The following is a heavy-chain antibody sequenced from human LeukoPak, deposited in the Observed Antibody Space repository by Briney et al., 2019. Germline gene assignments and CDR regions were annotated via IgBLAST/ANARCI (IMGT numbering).Heavy chain of an antibody. CDR3: TKGLGSFDSSDFDD. D-gene: IGHD3-22*01. CDR1: GFAFNYVW. V-gene: IGHV3-15*07. Sequence: GGSLRLSCEASGFAFNYVWMNWVRQAPGKGLEWVGRIKSKINGGTTEYAAPVKGRFTISRDDSKNTLYLEMNSLTTEDTAVYYCTKGLGSFDSSDFDDWGQGTLVTVSS. J-gene: IGHJ4*02. CDR2: IKSKINGGTT.